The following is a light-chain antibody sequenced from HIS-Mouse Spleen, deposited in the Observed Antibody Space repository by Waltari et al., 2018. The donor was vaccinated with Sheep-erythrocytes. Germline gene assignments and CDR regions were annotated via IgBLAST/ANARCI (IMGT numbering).Light chain of an antibody. CDR3: MQALQTPIFT. CDR2: LGS. Sequence: DIVMTQSPLSLPVTPGEPASISCRSSQSLLHSNGYNYLDWYLQKPGQSPQLLIYLGSNRASGVPDRFSGCGSGTDFTLKISRVEAEDVGVYYCMQALQTPIFTFGPGTKVDIK. CDR1: QSLLHSNGYNY. V-gene: IGKV2-28*01. J-gene: IGKJ3*01.